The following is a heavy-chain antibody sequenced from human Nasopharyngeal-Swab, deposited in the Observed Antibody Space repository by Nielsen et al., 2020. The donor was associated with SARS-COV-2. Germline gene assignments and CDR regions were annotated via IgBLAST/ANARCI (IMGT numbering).Heavy chain of an antibody. V-gene: IGHV4-34*01. CDR2: INHRGST. Sequence: SETLSLTCAVYGGSFSGYYWSWIRQPPGKGLEWIGEINHRGSTDYNPSLKSRVTISVDTSKNQFSLKLSSVTAADTAVYYCARARIVVVPAAVYYYYGMDVWGQGTTVTVSS. CDR3: ARARIVVVPAAVYYYYGMDV. CDR1: GGSFSGYY. D-gene: IGHD2-2*01. J-gene: IGHJ6*02.